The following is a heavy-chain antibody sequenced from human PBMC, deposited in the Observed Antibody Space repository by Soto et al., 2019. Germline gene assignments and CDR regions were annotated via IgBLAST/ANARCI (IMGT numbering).Heavy chain of an antibody. Sequence: PSQTLSLTCAISVDSVSSNGAAWNWIRQSPSRGLQCLGRTYYRSKWNNDYAVSVKSRITINTDTSKNQFSLQLNSVTPEDTAVYYCARGHAGTMDFWGQGTPVTLSS. V-gene: IGHV6-1*01. D-gene: IGHD1-1*01. CDR1: VDSVSSNGAA. CDR2: TYYRSKWNN. CDR3: ARGHAGTMDF. J-gene: IGHJ6*02.